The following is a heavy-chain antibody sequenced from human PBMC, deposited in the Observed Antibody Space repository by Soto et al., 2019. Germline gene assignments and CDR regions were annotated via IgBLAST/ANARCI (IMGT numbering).Heavy chain of an antibody. CDR3: SRHISNFRYYYYAMDV. V-gene: IGHV3-23*01. CDR2: ISDSGDRT. Sequence: GGSLRLSCASSGFTLSMYAVNWVRQAPGKGLEWVSYISDSGDRTYYADSVKGRFTISRDRSKNTVFLQMDSLRASATAMYYCSRHISNFRYYYYAMDVWGQGTTVTVSS. D-gene: IGHD4-4*01. J-gene: IGHJ6*02. CDR1: GFTLSMYA.